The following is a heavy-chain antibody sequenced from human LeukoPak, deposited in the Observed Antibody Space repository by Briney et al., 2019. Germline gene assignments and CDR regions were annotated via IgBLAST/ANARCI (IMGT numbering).Heavy chain of an antibody. Sequence: GASVKVSCEASGYTFTSYGISWVRQAPGQGLEWMGWISAYNGNTNYAQKLQGRVTMTTDTSTSTAYMELRSLRSDDTAVYYCARNGGSYYGPWYFDLWGRGTLVTVSS. D-gene: IGHD1-26*01. CDR2: ISAYNGNT. J-gene: IGHJ2*01. CDR1: GYTFTSYG. V-gene: IGHV1-18*01. CDR3: ARNGGSYYGPWYFDL.